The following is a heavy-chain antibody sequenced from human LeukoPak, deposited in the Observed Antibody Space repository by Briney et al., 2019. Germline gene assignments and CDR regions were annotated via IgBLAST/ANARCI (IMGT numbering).Heavy chain of an antibody. CDR3: ARGIWNSGSWGPYYFDS. D-gene: IGHD1-7*01. V-gene: IGHV1-3*01. J-gene: IGHJ4*02. CDR2: INAGNGKI. CDR1: GYMFSDYA. Sequence: ASVKVSCKASGYMFSDYAMQWVRQAPGQGPEWMEWINAGNGKIKYSQKFQDRVSITRDTSATTAYMELSSLRSEDTAVYYCARGIWNSGSWGPYYFDSWGQGTLVTVSS.